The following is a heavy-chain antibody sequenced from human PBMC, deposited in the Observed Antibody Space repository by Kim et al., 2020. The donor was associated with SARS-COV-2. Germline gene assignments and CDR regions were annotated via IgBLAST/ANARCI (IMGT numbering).Heavy chain of an antibody. Sequence: ASVKVSCKASGYTFTGYYMHWVRQAPGQGIEWMGWINPNSGGTNYAQKFQGWVTITRDTSISTAYMELSRLRSDDTAVYYCARDLIGSGSYGFDPWGQGTLVTVSS. CDR3: ARDLIGSGSYGFDP. J-gene: IGHJ5*02. CDR2: INPNSGGT. V-gene: IGHV1-2*04. CDR1: GYTFTGYY. D-gene: IGHD3-10*02.